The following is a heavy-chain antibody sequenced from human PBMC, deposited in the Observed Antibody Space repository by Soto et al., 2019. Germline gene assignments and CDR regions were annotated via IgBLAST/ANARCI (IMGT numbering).Heavy chain of an antibody. Sequence: ASVKVSCKASGYTFNTYGVSWVRQAPGQGLEWMGRISAYNGDTNYAQKLQGRLTMTTDTSTRTAYMELRSLRSDDTAVYYCASHPVSGSLHFDSWGQGTMVTVSS. V-gene: IGHV1-18*04. CDR3: ASHPVSGSLHFDS. J-gene: IGHJ4*02. CDR2: ISAYNGDT. CDR1: GYTFNTYG. D-gene: IGHD1-26*01.